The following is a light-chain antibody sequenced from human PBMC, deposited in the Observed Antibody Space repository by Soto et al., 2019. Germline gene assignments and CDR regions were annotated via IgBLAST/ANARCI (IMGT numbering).Light chain of an antibody. CDR1: QSVASRN. CDR3: QHFGNSLWT. Sequence: IVLTQSPGTLSLSPGERATLSCRASQSVASRNLAWYQQKSGQAPRLLIYGTSSRAVHTPDRFSGSGSGPDVTLTISGLEPEDFAVYYCQHFGNSLWTFGQGTKVEI. V-gene: IGKV3-20*01. J-gene: IGKJ1*01. CDR2: GTS.